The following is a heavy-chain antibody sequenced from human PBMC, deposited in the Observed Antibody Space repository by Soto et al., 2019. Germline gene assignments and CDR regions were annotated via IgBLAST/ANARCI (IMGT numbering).Heavy chain of an antibody. D-gene: IGHD3-3*01. CDR1: GFTFISYS. J-gene: IGHJ4*02. V-gene: IGHV3-48*02. CDR3: QRKGVAFDY. CDR2: ISTTSSSI. Sequence: GQSRRLSGSSSGFTFISYSMNWVRQAPGKGLEWMSYISTTSSSIYYADSVKGRFTISRDNAKNSLFLQMHSLKDADPAVYYCQRKGVAFDYWGQGALVTVSS.